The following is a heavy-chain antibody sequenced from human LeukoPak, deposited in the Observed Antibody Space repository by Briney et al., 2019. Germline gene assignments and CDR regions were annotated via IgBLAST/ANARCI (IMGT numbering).Heavy chain of an antibody. Sequence: GASVKVSCKASGYTFTSYGISWVRQAPGQGLEWMGWISAYNGNTNYAQKLQGRVTMTTDTSTSTAYMELRSLRSDDTAVYYCARNKGSGSFYYPHYGMDVWGQGTTVTVSS. CDR2: ISAYNGNT. D-gene: IGHD3-10*01. CDR3: ARNKGSGSFYYPHYGMDV. V-gene: IGHV1-18*01. CDR1: GYTFTSYG. J-gene: IGHJ6*02.